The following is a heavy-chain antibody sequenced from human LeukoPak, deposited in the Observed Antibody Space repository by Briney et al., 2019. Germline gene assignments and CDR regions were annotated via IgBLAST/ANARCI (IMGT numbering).Heavy chain of an antibody. CDR3: ARDGLSTKPFDY. CDR2: IKSDGSAT. D-gene: IGHD5/OR15-5a*01. CDR1: GFTLSSYW. Sequence: PGGSLRLSCAASGFTLSSYWMHWVRQAPGKGLVWVSHIKSDGSATSYADSVKGRFTIPRDITKNTLYLQMSSLRAEDTAVYFCARDGLSTKPFDYWGQGTLVTVSS. V-gene: IGHV3-74*01. J-gene: IGHJ4*02.